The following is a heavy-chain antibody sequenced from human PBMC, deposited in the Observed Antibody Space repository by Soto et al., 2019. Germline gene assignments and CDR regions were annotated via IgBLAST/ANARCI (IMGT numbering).Heavy chain of an antibody. D-gene: IGHD3-10*01. V-gene: IGHV3-74*01. CDR1: GFTFSSYW. CDR3: ASPFWGSGSYYNVVPYYYMDV. Sequence: GGSLRLSCAASGFTFSSYWMHWVRQAPGKGLVWVSRINSDGSSTSYADSVKGRFTISRDNAKNTLFLQMNSLRAEETAVYYCASPFWGSGSYYNVVPYYYMDVWGKGTTVTVSS. CDR2: INSDGSST. J-gene: IGHJ6*03.